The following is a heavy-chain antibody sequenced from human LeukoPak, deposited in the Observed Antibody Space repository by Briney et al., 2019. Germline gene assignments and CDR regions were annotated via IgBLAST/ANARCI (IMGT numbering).Heavy chain of an antibody. D-gene: IGHD3-9*01. J-gene: IGHJ5*02. CDR2: IYYSGST. CDR1: GGSISSYY. V-gene: IGHV4-59*01. Sequence: SETLSLTCTVSGGSISSYYWSWIRQPLGKGLEWIGYIYYSGSTNYNPSLKSRVTISVDTSKNQFSLKLSSVTAADTAVYYCARARYDMPSWFDPWGQGTLVTVSS. CDR3: ARARYDMPSWFDP.